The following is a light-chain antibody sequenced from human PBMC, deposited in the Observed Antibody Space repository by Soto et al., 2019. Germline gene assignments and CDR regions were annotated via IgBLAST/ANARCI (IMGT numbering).Light chain of an antibody. Sequence: EVVLTQSPATLSVCPGEGVTLSCRASQGVDSTFLAWYPQKPGQPPRLLISGASSRATGIPDRFSGSASGTDFTTTTRRLEPGDFAVYYCPQYGSSPRITFGQGTRLEIK. V-gene: IGKV3-20*01. J-gene: IGKJ5*01. CDR3: PQYGSSPRIT. CDR1: QGVDSTF. CDR2: GAS.